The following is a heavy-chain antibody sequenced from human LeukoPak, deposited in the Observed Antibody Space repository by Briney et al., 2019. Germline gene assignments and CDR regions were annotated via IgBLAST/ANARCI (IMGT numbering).Heavy chain of an antibody. D-gene: IGHD3-10*01. Sequence: VGSLRLSCAASGFTFSSYAMSWVRQAPGKGLEWVSAISDSGGSTYYADSVKGRFTISRDNSKNTLYLQMNSLRAEDTAVYYCAKVLQAQSNGLLNILWWLHWGQGTLVTVSS. J-gene: IGHJ4*02. CDR2: ISDSGGST. CDR1: GFTFSSYA. V-gene: IGHV3-23*01. CDR3: AKVLQAQSNGLLNILWWLH.